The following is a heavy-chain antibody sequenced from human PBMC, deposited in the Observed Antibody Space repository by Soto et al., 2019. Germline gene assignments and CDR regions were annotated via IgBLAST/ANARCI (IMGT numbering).Heavy chain of an antibody. J-gene: IGHJ6*02. CDR3: ARTPRYNSSGYCDV. Sequence: QVQLVQSGAEVKKPGSSVKVSCKASGGTFSSYGINWVRQAPGQGLEWMGGIIPRAGTAHYAQKFQGRVTITADEATSTAYMALSSLRSEDTAVYYCARTPRYNSSGYCDVWGQGTTV. V-gene: IGHV1-69*01. CDR2: IIPRAGTA. D-gene: IGHD3-22*01. CDR1: GGTFSSYG.